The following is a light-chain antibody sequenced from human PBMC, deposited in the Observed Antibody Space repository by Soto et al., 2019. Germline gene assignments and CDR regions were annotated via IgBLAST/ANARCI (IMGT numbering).Light chain of an antibody. CDR3: QLYGGSLT. J-gene: IGKJ4*01. CDR2: DAS. Sequence: EIVLTQSPGTLSLSPGERGTLSCRASQRVSSTYLAWYQQKPGQAPRLLIYDASSRATGIPDRFSGSGSGTDFSLTISRLEPEDSAVYHCQLYGGSLTFGGGTKVEI. V-gene: IGKV3-20*01. CDR1: QRVSSTY.